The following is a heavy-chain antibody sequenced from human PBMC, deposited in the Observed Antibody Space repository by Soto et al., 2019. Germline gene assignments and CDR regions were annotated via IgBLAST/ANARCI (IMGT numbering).Heavy chain of an antibody. Sequence: GGSLRLSCAASGFTFDDYAMHWVRQAPGKGLEWVSGISWNSGSIGYADSVKGRFTISRDNAKNSLYLQMNSLRAEDTALYYCAKAPRRYCSGGSCVPYDYWGQGTLVTVSS. J-gene: IGHJ4*02. V-gene: IGHV3-9*01. CDR2: ISWNSGSI. D-gene: IGHD2-15*01. CDR3: AKAPRRYCSGGSCVPYDY. CDR1: GFTFDDYA.